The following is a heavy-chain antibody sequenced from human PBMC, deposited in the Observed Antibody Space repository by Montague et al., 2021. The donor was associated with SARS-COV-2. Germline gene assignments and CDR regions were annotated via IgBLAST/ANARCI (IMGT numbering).Heavy chain of an antibody. CDR1: GFTVSSNY. Sequence: SLRLSCAASGFTVSSNYMSWVRQAPGKGLEWVSVIYSGGSTHYADSVTGRFTISRHNSKNTLYLQMNSLRAEDTAVYYCARDAQSQYDILTGYTYYYYYMDVWGKGTSVTVSS. J-gene: IGHJ6*03. D-gene: IGHD3-9*01. V-gene: IGHV3-53*04. CDR3: ARDAQSQYDILTGYTYYYYYMDV. CDR2: IYSGGST.